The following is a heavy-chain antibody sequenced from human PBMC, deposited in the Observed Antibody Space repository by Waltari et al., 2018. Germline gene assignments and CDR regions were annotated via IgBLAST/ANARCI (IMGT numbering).Heavy chain of an antibody. CDR2: IIPIFGTA. V-gene: IGHV1-69*19. D-gene: IGHD5-12*01. CDR1: GGTFSSYS. CDR3: ARNLRGRDGYNSYAFDL. J-gene: IGHJ3*01. Sequence: QVQLVQSGAEVKKSGSSVKVSCMASGGTFSSYSISWVRQAPGQGLEWMGGIIPIFGTANYAKKCQGRVTISADESANTVYMQLSSLRFEDTAVYYCARNLRGRDGYNSYAFDLWGHGTLVSVSS.